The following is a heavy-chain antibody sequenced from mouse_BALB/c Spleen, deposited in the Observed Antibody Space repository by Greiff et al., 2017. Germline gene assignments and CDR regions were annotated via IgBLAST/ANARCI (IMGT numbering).Heavy chain of an antibody. Sequence: EVQRVESGGGLVQPGGSLRLSCATSGFTFTDYYMSWVRQPPGKALEWLGFIRNKANGYTTEYSASVKGRFTISRDNSQSILYLQMNTLRAEDSATYYCARGDYGYWYFDVWGAGTTVTVSS. CDR3: ARGDYGYWYFDV. CDR1: GFTFTDYY. V-gene: IGHV7-3*02. CDR2: IRNKANGYTT. D-gene: IGHD1-1*01. J-gene: IGHJ1*01.